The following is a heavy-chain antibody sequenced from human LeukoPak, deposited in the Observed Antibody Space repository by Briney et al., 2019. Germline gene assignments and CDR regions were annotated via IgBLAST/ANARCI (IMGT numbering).Heavy chain of an antibody. J-gene: IGHJ4*02. Sequence: GGSLRLSCAASGFTFTRHWMHWVRQAPGKGLEWVSRIKTDGTNTIYADFVEGRFTISRDNARNTLYLQMSSLRAGDTAVYYCGGSEDGYIDYWGQETLVTVSS. D-gene: IGHD5-24*01. CDR3: GGSEDGYIDY. CDR1: GFTFTRHW. CDR2: IKTDGTNT. V-gene: IGHV3-74*01.